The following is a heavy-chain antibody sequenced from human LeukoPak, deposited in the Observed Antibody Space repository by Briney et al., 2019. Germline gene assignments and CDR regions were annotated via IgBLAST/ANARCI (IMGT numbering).Heavy chain of an antibody. CDR1: DFTFGSYW. Sequence: PGGSLRLSCVGSDFTFGSYWMSWVRQAPGKGLEWVANIKPDGSETYYVDSLKGRFTISRDNAKNTLYLQMNSLRAEDTAVYYCARRLGGNYDYVWGSYRSWRQYYFDYWGQGTLVTVSS. D-gene: IGHD3-16*02. CDR3: ARRLGGNYDYVWGSYRSWRQYYFDY. V-gene: IGHV3-7*01. J-gene: IGHJ4*02. CDR2: IKPDGSET.